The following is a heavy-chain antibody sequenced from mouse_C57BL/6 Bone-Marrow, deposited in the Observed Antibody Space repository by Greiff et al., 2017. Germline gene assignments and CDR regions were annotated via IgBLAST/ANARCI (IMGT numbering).Heavy chain of an antibody. D-gene: IGHD2-3*01. V-gene: IGHV2-5*01. CDR2: IWRGGST. J-gene: IGHJ4*01. Sequence: VQLVESGPGLVQPSQSLSITCTVSGFSLTSSGVHWVRQSPGKGLEWLGVIWRGGSTDYNAAFMSRLSITKDNSKSQVFFKMNSLQADDTAIYYCAKFDGYPYAMDYWGQGTSGTVAS. CDR1: GFSLTSSG. CDR3: AKFDGYPYAMDY.